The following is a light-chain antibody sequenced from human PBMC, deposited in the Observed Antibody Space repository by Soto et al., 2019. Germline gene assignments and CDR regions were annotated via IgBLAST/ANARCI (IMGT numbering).Light chain of an antibody. J-gene: IGKJ1*01. CDR3: QQYGRSPTT. CDR1: QSVSSYY. V-gene: IGKV3-20*01. Sequence: EIVLPQSPGTLSLSPGDRADLYWRASQSVSSYYLAWYQQKPGQAPRLLIYAASSRATGIPDRFSGGGSGTDFTLTISRLEPEDFAVYYCQQYGRSPTTFGQGTKVDIK. CDR2: AAS.